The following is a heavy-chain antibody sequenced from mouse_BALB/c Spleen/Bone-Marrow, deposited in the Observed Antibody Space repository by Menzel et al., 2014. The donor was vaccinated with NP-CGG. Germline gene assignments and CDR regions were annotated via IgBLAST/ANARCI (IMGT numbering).Heavy chain of an antibody. D-gene: IGHD1-2*01. CDR1: GFDFSRFW. CDR3: TRPHYYGYSAY. J-gene: IGHJ3*01. V-gene: IGHV4-1*02. CDR2: INPDSSTI. Sequence: EVMLVESGGGLVQPGGSLKLSCAASGFDFSRFWMSWVRQAPGKGLEWIGEINPDSSTINYTPSLKDKFIISRVNAKNTLYLQKSKVRDEDTALYYCTRPHYYGYSAYWGQGTLVTVST.